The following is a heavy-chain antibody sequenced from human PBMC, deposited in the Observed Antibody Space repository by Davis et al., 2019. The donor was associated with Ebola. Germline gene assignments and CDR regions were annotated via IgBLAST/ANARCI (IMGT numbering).Heavy chain of an antibody. CDR3: ARGTGGSGSYPGYYGMDV. D-gene: IGHD3-10*01. CDR2: ISGSGGST. Sequence: GGSLRLSCAASGFTFSSYAMSWVRQAPGKGLEWVSAISGSGGSTYYADPVKGRFTISRDNSKNTLYLQMNSLRAEDTAVYYCARGTGGSGSYPGYYGMDVWGQGTTVTVSS. J-gene: IGHJ6*02. V-gene: IGHV3-23*01. CDR1: GFTFSSYA.